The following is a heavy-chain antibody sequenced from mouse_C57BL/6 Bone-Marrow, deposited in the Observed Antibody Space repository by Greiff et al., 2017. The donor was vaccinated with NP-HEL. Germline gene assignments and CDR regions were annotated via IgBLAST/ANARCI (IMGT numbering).Heavy chain of an antibody. J-gene: IGHJ3*01. CDR2: ISSGGDYI. D-gene: IGHD1-1*01. Sequence: DVQLVESGEGLVKPGGSLKLSCAASGFTFSSYAMSWVRQTPEKRLEWVAYISSGGDYIYYADTVKGRFTISRDNARNTLYLQMSSLKSEDTAMYYCTRDRDYGSPFAYWGQGTLVTVSA. CDR3: TRDRDYGSPFAY. CDR1: GFTFSSYA. V-gene: IGHV5-9-1*02.